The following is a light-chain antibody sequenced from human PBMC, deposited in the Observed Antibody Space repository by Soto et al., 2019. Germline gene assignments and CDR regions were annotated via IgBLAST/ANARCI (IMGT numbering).Light chain of an antibody. CDR3: SAWDASIYGPV. CDR1: SSDIGSNP. J-gene: IGLJ2*01. V-gene: IGLV1-44*01. CDR2: RDN. Sequence: QSVLTQPPSASGTPGQRVAISCSGGSSDIGSNPVNWYLHLPGAAPKLLIYRDNQRPSGVPDRFSCSKSGTSASLTISVLQSEDEADYFCSAWDASIYGPVFGGGTKLTVL.